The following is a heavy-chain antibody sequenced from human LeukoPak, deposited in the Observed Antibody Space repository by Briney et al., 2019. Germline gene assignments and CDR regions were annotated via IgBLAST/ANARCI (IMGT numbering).Heavy chain of an antibody. D-gene: IGHD4/OR15-4a*01. CDR1: GFTFSSYD. CDR3: AKKGKKKGVIGADSDY. V-gene: IGHV3-30*18. CDR2: ISYDGSNK. J-gene: IGHJ4*02. Sequence: PGRSLRLSCAASGFTFSSYDMHWVRQAPGKGLEWVAVISYDGSNKYYADSVKGRFTISRDNSKNTLYLQMNSLRAEDTAVYYCAKKGKKKGVIGADSDYWGQATRVTVSS.